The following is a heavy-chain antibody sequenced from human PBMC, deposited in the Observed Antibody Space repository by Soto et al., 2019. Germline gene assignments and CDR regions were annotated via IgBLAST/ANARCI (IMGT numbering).Heavy chain of an antibody. CDR1: GGSISSNY. V-gene: IGHV4-59*01. Sequence: SETLSLTCTVSGGSISSNYWSWIRQPPGKGPEWIGDIYNTGSTNYNPSLKSRVTMAVNTAKNQISLKLGSVTAADTARHYCARYSGYAFDSWGQGTLLTVSS. CDR2: IYNTGST. D-gene: IGHD5-18*01. CDR3: ARYSGYAFDS. J-gene: IGHJ4*02.